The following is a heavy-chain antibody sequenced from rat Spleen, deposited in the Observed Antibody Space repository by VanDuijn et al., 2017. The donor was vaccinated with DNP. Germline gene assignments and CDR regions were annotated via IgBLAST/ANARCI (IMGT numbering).Heavy chain of an antibody. D-gene: IGHD3-1*01. J-gene: IGHJ1*01. V-gene: IGHV5-25*01. CDR2: ISPRGSRT. CDR1: GFTFSDYY. CDR3: ARGSTSIYWYFDF. Sequence: EVQLVESGGGLVQPGRSLKLSCAASGFTFSDYYMAWVRQAPTKGLEWVAAISPRGSRTYYPDSMKGRFTISRDDAKSSLYLQMNSLKSEDTATYYCARGSTSIYWYFDFWGPGTMVTVSS.